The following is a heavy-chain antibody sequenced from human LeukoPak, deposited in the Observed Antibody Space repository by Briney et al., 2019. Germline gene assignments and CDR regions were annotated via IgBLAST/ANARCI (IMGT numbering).Heavy chain of an antibody. Sequence: PETLSLTCAVYGGSFSGYYWSWIRQPPGKGLEWIGEINHSGSTNYNPSLKSRVTISVDTSKNQFSLKLSSVTAADTAVYYCARGTPGMVVAAIPGSALYGMDVWGQGTTVTVSS. CDR2: INHSGST. D-gene: IGHD2-15*01. CDR1: GGSFSGYY. V-gene: IGHV4-34*01. CDR3: ARGTPGMVVAAIPGSALYGMDV. J-gene: IGHJ6*02.